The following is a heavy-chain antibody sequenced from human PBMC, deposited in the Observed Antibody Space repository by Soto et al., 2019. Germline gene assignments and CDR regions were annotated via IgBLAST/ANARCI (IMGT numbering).Heavy chain of an antibody. CDR3: ATAPYSSGWYDYDY. V-gene: IGHV1-24*01. J-gene: IGHJ4*02. Sequence: ASVKVSCKVSGYTLTELSMHLVRQAPGKGLEWMGGFDPEDGETIYAQKFQGRVTMTEDTSTDTAYMELSSLRSEDTAVYYCATAPYSSGWYDYDYWGQGTLVTVS. D-gene: IGHD6-19*01. CDR2: FDPEDGET. CDR1: GYTLTELS.